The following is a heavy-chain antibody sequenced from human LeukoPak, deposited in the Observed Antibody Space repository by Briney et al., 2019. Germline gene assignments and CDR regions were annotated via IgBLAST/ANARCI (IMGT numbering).Heavy chain of an antibody. D-gene: IGHD3-22*01. V-gene: IGHV4-39*01. J-gene: IGHJ4*02. Sequence: SETLSLTCTVSGGSISSSSYYWGWIRQPPGKGLEWIGSIYYSGGTYYNPSLKSRVTISVDTSKNQFSLKLSSVTAADTAVYYCARQGYTYYYDSSGYYPFDYWGQGTLVTVSS. CDR1: GGSISSSSYY. CDR3: ARQGYTYYYDSSGYYPFDY. CDR2: IYYSGGT.